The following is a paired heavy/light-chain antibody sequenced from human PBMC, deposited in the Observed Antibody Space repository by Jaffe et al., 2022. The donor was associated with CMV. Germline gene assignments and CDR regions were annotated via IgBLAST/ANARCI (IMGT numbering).Heavy chain of an antibody. V-gene: IGHV3-48*03. D-gene: IGHD2-2*01. CDR2: IDRRGNTM. Sequence: EVQLMESGGGLVQPGGSLRLSCAISGFTFSTFDMNWVRQAPGRGLEWVAYIDRRGNTMYYAESVKGRFTISKDYADNSLYLHMNSLRAEDAGTYYCARVPSSSGWYPFDYWGQGTLVTVSS. J-gene: IGHJ4*02. CDR3: ARVPSSSGWYPFDY. CDR1: GFTFSTFD.
Light chain of an antibody. CDR3: NSRDSSGLHLI. Sequence: SSELTQDPAVSVALGQTVKITCLGDSLRRFYATWYQQKPGQAPLLVLFGKNNRPSGIPDRFSGSSSGNTASLTITGAQAEDEADYYCNSRDSSGLHLIFGGGTKLTVL. CDR2: GKN. V-gene: IGLV3-19*01. J-gene: IGLJ2*01. CDR1: SLRRFY.